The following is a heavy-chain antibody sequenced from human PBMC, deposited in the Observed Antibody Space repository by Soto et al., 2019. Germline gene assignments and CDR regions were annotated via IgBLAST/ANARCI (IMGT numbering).Heavy chain of an antibody. CDR2: ISYDGSNK. Sequence: QVQLVESGGGVVQPGRSLRLSCAASGFTFSSYGMHWVRQAPGKGLEWVAVISYDGSNKYYADPVKGRFTISRDNSKNTLYLQMNSLRAEDTAVYYCAKGYDPRTFYYYYGMDVWGQGTTVTVSS. CDR1: GFTFSSYG. CDR3: AKGYDPRTFYYYYGMDV. V-gene: IGHV3-30*18. J-gene: IGHJ6*02. D-gene: IGHD1-1*01.